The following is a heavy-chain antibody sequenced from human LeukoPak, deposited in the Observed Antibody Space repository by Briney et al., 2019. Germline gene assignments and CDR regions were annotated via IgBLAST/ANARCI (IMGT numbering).Heavy chain of an antibody. V-gene: IGHV3-48*03. D-gene: IGHD3-22*01. J-gene: IGHJ4*02. CDR1: GYTFSSYE. CDR3: AREKFYDSSGYDY. CDR2: ISSSGSTV. Sequence: PGGSLRLSCAPSGYTFSSYEMNWVRQAPGRGREWVAYISSSGSTVYYADSVKGRFIISRDHAQNALFLQMNSLRAEDTADYYCAREKFYDSSGYDYWGQGTLVTVSS.